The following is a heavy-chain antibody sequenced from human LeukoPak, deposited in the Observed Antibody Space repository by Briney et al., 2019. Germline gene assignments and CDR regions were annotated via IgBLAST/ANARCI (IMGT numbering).Heavy chain of an antibody. J-gene: IGHJ5*02. CDR3: ARDNRYCSSTSCYHVWFDP. Sequence: ASVKVSCKASGYTFTGYYMHWVRQAPGQGLEWMGWINPNSGGTNYAQKFQGRVTMTRDTSISTAYMELSRLRSEDTAVYDCARDNRYCSSTSCYHVWFDPWGQGTLVTVFS. V-gene: IGHV1-2*02. CDR1: GYTFTGYY. CDR2: INPNSGGT. D-gene: IGHD2-2*01.